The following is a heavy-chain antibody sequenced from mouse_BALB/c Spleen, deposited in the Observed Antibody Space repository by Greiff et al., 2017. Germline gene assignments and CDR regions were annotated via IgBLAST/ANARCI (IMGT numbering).Heavy chain of an antibody. V-gene: IGHV5-6-5*01. CDR1: GFTFSSYA. D-gene: IGHD1-1*01. Sequence: EVKLVESGGGLVKPGGSLKLSCAASGFTFSSYAMSWVRQTPEKRLEWVASISSGGSTYYPDSVKGRFTISRDNARNILYLQMSSLRSEDTAMYYCARGYYYGSSLFAYWGQGTLVTVSA. J-gene: IGHJ3*01. CDR2: ISSGGST. CDR3: ARGYYYGSSLFAY.